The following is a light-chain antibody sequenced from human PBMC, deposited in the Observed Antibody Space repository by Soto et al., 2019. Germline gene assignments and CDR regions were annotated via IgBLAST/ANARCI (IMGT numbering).Light chain of an antibody. J-gene: IGLJ2*01. CDR3: TSYTSTITPVV. V-gene: IGLV2-14*01. CDR2: EVS. Sequence: QSVLTQPASVSGSPGQSITISCTGTSSDVGNYNYVSWYQQYPGKAPKLMIYEVSNRPSGVSNRFSGSKSGNTASLTISGLQAEDVADYYCTSYTSTITPVVFGGGTKLTVL. CDR1: SSDVGNYNY.